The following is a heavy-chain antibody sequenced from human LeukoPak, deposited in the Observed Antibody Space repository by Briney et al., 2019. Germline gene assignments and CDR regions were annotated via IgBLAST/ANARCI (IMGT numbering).Heavy chain of an antibody. CDR3: AKDQYAFGGVIVDY. CDR1: GFTFSSYG. Sequence: PGGSLRLSCAASGFTFSSYGMHWVRQAPGKGLEWVAVISYDGSNKYYADSVKGRFTISRDNSKNTLYLQMNSLRAEDTAVYYCAKDQYAFGGVIVDYWGQGTLVTVSS. D-gene: IGHD3-16*02. CDR2: ISYDGSNK. V-gene: IGHV3-30*18. J-gene: IGHJ4*02.